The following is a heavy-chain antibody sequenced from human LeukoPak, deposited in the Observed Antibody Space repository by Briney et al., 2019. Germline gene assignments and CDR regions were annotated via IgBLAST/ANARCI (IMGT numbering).Heavy chain of an antibody. CDR3: ARGTPTYSSSWYWAFDI. D-gene: IGHD6-13*01. CDR2: INPSGGST. CDR1: GYTFTSYY. V-gene: IGHV1-46*01. J-gene: IGHJ3*02. Sequence: ASVKVSCKASGYTFTSYYMHWVRQAPGQGLEWMGIINPSGGSTSYAQKFQGRVTMTRDTSTSTVYMELSSLRSEDTAVYYCARGTPTYSSSWYWAFDIWGQGTMVTVSS.